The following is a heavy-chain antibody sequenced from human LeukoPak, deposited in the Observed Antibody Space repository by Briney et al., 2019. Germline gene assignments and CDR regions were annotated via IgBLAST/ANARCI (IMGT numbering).Heavy chain of an antibody. CDR3: ARRRVTGTNAYFYYYMDV. D-gene: IGHD1-1*01. J-gene: IGHJ6*03. CDR2: IYYTGST. Sequence: SETLSLTCTVSRRSLSHNYWGWIRQPPEKGLEWVGYIYYTGSTNYNPSLKSRVTISLDTSKNQFSLKLSSVTAAYTAVYYCARRRVTGTNAYFYYYMDVWGKGTTVTVSS. CDR1: RRSLSHNY. V-gene: IGHV4-59*01.